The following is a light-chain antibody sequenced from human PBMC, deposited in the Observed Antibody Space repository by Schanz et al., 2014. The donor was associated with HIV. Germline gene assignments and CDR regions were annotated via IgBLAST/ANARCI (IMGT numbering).Light chain of an antibody. CDR3: QQYGSLPIT. CDR1: QSVTSNY. V-gene: IGKV3-20*01. J-gene: IGKJ5*01. CDR2: GAS. Sequence: EIVLTQSPGTLSLSPGDRATLSCRASQSVTSNYLAWYQQTPGQAPRIVIYGASNRATGIPHRFSGSGSGTDFTLTITRLEPEDFAVFYCQQYGSLPITFGQGTRLEIK.